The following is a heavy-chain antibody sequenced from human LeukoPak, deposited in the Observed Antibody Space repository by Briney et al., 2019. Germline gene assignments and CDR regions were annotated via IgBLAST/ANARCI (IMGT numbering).Heavy chain of an antibody. CDR2: ISYDGSNK. J-gene: IGHJ4*02. CDR3: AMPHDTEYYFDY. V-gene: IGHV3-30*04. CDR1: GFTFSSYA. Sequence: GGSLRLSCEASGFTFSSYAMHWVRQAPGKGLEWVAVISYDGSNKYYADSVKGRFTISRDNSKNTLYLQMNSLRAEDTAVYYCAMPHDTEYYFDYWGQGTLVTVSS.